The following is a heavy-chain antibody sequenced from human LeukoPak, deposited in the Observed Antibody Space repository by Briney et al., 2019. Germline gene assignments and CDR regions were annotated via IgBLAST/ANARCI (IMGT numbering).Heavy chain of an antibody. Sequence: GGSLRLSCAASGFNVNNAWMSWVRQAPGKGLEWVGRIRSKIDGRATDYAAPVKGRFTISRDDTKNTLYMQINSLKIEDTAMYYCYTSITDYWGQGTLVTVSS. CDR1: GFNVNNAW. V-gene: IGHV3-15*07. D-gene: IGHD2-21*01. CDR2: IRSKIDGRAT. CDR3: YTSITDY. J-gene: IGHJ4*02.